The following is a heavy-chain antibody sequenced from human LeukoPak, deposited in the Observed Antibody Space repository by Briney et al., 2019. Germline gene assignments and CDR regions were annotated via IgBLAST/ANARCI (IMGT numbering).Heavy chain of an antibody. J-gene: IGHJ4*02. D-gene: IGHD3-3*02. V-gene: IGHV3-53*04. CDR1: GFTLSDYI. Sequence: PGGSLRLSCAASGFTLSDYIMNWVCQAPGKGLEWVSVIYSGGSTYYADSVKGRFTISRHNSKNTLYLQMNSLRAEDTAVYYCARLYGTFLEWSPYFDYWGQGNLFTVSS. CDR3: ARLYGTFLEWSPYFDY. CDR2: IYSGGST.